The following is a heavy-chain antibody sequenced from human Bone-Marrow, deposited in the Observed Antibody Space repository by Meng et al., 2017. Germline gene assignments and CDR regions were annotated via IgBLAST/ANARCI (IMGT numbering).Heavy chain of an antibody. V-gene: IGHV3-21*01. D-gene: IGHD3-22*01. CDR3: ASLLITMIVVVSPYDAFDI. J-gene: IGHJ3*02. CDR1: GFTFSSYS. CDR2: ISSSSSYI. Sequence: LSLTCAASGFTFSSYSMNWVRQAPGKGLEWVSSISSSSSYIYYADSVKGRFTISRDNAKNSLYLQMNSLRAEDTAVYYCASLLITMIVVVSPYDAFDIWGQGTMVTVSS.